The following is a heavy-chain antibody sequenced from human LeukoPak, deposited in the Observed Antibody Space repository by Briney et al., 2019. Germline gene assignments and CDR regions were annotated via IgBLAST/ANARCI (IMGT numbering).Heavy chain of an antibody. Sequence: PSGTLSLTCAVSGGSISSSNWWSWVRQPPGKGLEWIGEIYHSGSTNYNPSLKSRVTISVDKSKNQFSLKLSSVTAADTAVYYCARVERDYGDYENFDYWGQGTLVTVSS. CDR3: ARVERDYGDYENFDY. D-gene: IGHD4-17*01. CDR1: GGSISSSNW. J-gene: IGHJ4*02. V-gene: IGHV4-4*02. CDR2: IYHSGST.